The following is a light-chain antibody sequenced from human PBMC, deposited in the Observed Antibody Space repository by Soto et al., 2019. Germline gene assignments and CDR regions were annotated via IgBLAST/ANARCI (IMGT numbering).Light chain of an antibody. V-gene: IGLV2-14*01. Sequence: QSVLTQPASVSGSPGQPITISCTGTSSDVGGYNYVSWYQQHPGKAPKVMIYEVSNRPSGVSNRFSGSKSGNTASLTISGLQAEDEADYYCSSYTSSGTYAVGTGTKV. CDR2: EVS. CDR3: SSYTSSGTYA. CDR1: SSDVGGYNY. J-gene: IGLJ1*01.